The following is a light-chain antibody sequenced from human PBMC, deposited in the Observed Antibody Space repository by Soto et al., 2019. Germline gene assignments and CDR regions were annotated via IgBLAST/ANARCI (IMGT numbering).Light chain of an antibody. J-gene: IGLJ1*01. Sequence: SALTQPASVSRSPGQSITISCTGTSSDVGGYNYVSWYQQHPGKAPKLMIYEVSNRPSGVSNRFSGSKSGNTASLTISGLQAEDEADYYCSSYTSSSTPYVFGTGTKV. V-gene: IGLV2-14*01. CDR3: SSYTSSSTPYV. CDR2: EVS. CDR1: SSDVGGYNY.